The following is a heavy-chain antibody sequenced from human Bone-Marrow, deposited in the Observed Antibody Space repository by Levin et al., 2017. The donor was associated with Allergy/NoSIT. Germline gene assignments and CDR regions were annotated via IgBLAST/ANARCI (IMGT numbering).Heavy chain of an antibody. J-gene: IGHJ4*02. CDR2: VHSDGSST. Sequence: GGSLRLSCVASGFTFSGYWMHWVRQAPGKGLVWVSRVHSDGSSTDYADSVKGRFTISRDNAKNTVYLQMSSLRPEDTGVFYCARGGSGCFDYWGQGAPVTVSS. CDR3: ARGGSGCFDY. V-gene: IGHV3-74*01. D-gene: IGHD3-22*01. CDR1: GFTFSGYW.